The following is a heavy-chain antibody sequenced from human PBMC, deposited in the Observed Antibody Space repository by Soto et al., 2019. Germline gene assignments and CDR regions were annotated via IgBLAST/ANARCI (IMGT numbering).Heavy chain of an antibody. CDR3: AKDLALGYSTGYYGMDV. Sequence: PGGSLRLSCAGSGFTFSNYGIHWVRQPPGKGLEWVAVISYDGSYKYYTDSVKGRFTISRDNSKNTLFLQMNSLRSEDTAVYYCAKDLALGYSTGYYGMDVWGQGTTVTVSS. CDR1: GFTFSNYG. CDR2: ISYDGSYK. D-gene: IGHD3-22*01. V-gene: IGHV3-30*18. J-gene: IGHJ6*02.